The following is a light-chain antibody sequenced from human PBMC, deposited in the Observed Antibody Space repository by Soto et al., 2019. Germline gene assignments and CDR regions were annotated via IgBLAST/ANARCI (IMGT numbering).Light chain of an antibody. CDR3: SSYTSSSPNWV. V-gene: IGLV2-14*01. CDR2: EVS. Sequence: QSALTQPASVSGSPGQSITISCTGTSSDVGGYNYVSWYQQHPGKAPKLMIYEVSNRPSGVSSRFSGSKSGNTASLTISGLQAEDEADYYRSSYTSSSPNWVFGGGTKLTVL. CDR1: SSDVGGYNY. J-gene: IGLJ3*02.